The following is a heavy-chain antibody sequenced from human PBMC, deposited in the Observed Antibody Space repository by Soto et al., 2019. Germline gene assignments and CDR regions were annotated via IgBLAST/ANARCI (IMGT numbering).Heavy chain of an antibody. CDR2: ISGSGGST. V-gene: IGHV3-23*01. D-gene: IGHD6-13*01. J-gene: IGHJ5*02. CDR3: AKPHSSSWYGSGWFDP. Sequence: EVQLLESGGGLVQPGGSLRLSCAASGFTFSSYAMSWVRQAPGKGLEWVSAISGSGGSTYYADSVKGRFTISRDNSKNTLYLQMNSLRAEDTAVYYCAKPHSSSWYGSGWFDPWGQGTLVTFSS. CDR1: GFTFSSYA.